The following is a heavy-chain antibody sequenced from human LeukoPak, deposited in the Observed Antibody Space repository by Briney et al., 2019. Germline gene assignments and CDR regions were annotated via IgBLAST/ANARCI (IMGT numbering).Heavy chain of an antibody. CDR2: IIPIFGTA. D-gene: IGHD6-25*01. CDR3: ARSGYDYYMDV. Sequence: GASVTVSCKSSGGTFSSYAISWVRQAPGQGLEWMGRIIPIFGTANYAQKFQGRVTITADKSTSTAYMELSSLRSEDTAVYYCARSGYDYYMDVWGKGTTVTVSS. J-gene: IGHJ6*03. CDR1: GGTFSSYA. V-gene: IGHV1-69*06.